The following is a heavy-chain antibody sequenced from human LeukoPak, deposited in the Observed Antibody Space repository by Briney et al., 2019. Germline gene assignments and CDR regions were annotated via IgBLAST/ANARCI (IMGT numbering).Heavy chain of an antibody. CDR2: IWYDGSNK. J-gene: IGHJ4*02. CDR3: ARDPDYDILTGYYNKPHFDY. Sequence: GGSLRLSCAASGFTFSSYGMHWVRQAPGKGLEWVAVIWYDGSNKYYADSVKGQFTISRDNSKNTLYLQMNSLRAEDTAVYYCARDPDYDILTGYYNKPHFDYWGQGTLVTVSS. V-gene: IGHV3-33*01. D-gene: IGHD3-9*01. CDR1: GFTFSSYG.